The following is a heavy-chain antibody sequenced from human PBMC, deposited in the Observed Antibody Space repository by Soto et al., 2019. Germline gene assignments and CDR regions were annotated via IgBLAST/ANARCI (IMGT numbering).Heavy chain of an antibody. V-gene: IGHV3-7*01. CDR1: GFTFSSYW. D-gene: IGHD2-2*01. CDR3: AREERPHCSSTSCYPLYYYYYYMDV. J-gene: IGHJ6*03. CDR2: IKQDGSEK. Sequence: PGGSLRLSCAASGFTFSSYWMSWVRQAPGKGLEWVANIKQDGSEKYYVDSVKGRFTISRDNAKNSLYLQMNSLRAEDTAVYYCAREERPHCSSTSCYPLYYYYYYMDVWGKGTTVTVSS.